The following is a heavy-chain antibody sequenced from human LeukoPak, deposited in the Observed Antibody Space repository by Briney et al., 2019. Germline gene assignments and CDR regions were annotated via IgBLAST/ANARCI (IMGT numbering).Heavy chain of an antibody. V-gene: IGHV4-59*01. CDR2: IYYSGST. J-gene: IGHJ3*02. D-gene: IGHD3-22*01. CDR1: GGSISSYY. CDR3: ARRHYYDSSGYYYLAFDI. Sequence: SETLSLTCTVSGGSISSYYWSWIRQPPGKGLEWIGYIYYSGSTNYNPSLKSRVTISVDTSKNQFSLELSSVTAADTAVYYCARRHYYDSSGYYYLAFDIWGQGTMVTVSS.